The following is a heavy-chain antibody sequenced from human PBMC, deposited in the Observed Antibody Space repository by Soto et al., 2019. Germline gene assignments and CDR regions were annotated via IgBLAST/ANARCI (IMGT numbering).Heavy chain of an antibody. Sequence: PSETLSLTCTVSGGSISSGDYYWSWIRQPPGKGLEWIEYIYYSGSTYYNPSLKSRVTISVDTSKNQFSLKLSSVTAADTAVYYCASRFYGSGGDYYYGMDVWGQGTTVTVSS. CDR1: GGSISSGDYY. CDR2: IYYSGST. J-gene: IGHJ6*02. V-gene: IGHV4-30-4*01. CDR3: ASRFYGSGGDYYYGMDV. D-gene: IGHD3-10*01.